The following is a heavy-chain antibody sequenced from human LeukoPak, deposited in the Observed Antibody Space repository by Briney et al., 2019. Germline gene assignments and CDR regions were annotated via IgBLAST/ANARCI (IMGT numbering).Heavy chain of an antibody. D-gene: IGHD2-8*01. CDR1: GFTFSNAW. CDR2: IKSKTDGGTT. Sequence: GGSLRLSCAASGFTFSNAWMSWVRQAPGKGLEWVGRIKSKTDGGTTDYAAPVKGRFTISRDNSKNTLYLQMNSLRAEDTAVYYCAKGLKWTATSLLDYWGQGTLVTVSS. CDR3: AKGLKWTATSLLDY. V-gene: IGHV3-15*01. J-gene: IGHJ4*02.